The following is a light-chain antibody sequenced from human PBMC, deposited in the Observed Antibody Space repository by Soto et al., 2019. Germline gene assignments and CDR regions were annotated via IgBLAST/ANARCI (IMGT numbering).Light chain of an antibody. J-gene: IGKJ3*01. CDR3: QQCGSSST. CDR2: GAS. CDR1: QTFSNSF. Sequence: EIVLTQSPGTLSLSPGERATLSCRASQTFSNSFLSWFQQIPGQAPRLLIYGASMRATGIPDRFSGSGSGTDFTLTISRLEPEDFAVYYCQQCGSSSTFGPGTKVDIK. V-gene: IGKV3-20*01.